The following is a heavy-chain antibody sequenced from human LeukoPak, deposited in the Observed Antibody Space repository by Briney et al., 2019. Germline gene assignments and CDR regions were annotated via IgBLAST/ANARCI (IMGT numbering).Heavy chain of an antibody. CDR3: TSNTGSYVDF. V-gene: IGHV4-59*08. D-gene: IGHD3-10*01. CDR2: IYYNRST. Sequence: PSETLSLTCTVSGGSISSYYWSWIRQPPGKGREWIGYIYYNRSTLYHPTLKCRVTISVDTSKNQYSLQLSSVRAADPAVYRCTSNTGSYVDFWGQGTLVTVSS. CDR1: GGSISSYY. J-gene: IGHJ4*02.